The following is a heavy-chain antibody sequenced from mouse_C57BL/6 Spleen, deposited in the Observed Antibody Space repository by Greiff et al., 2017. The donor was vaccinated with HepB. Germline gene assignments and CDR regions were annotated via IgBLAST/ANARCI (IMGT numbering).Heavy chain of an antibody. Sequence: VQLVESGAELARPGASVKLSCKASGYTFTSYGISWVKQSTGQGLEWIGEIYPRSGNTYYNEKFKGKATLTADKSSSTAYMELRSLTSEDSAVYFCAREDTIYYDYDGDRPAWFAYWGQGTLVTVSA. V-gene: IGHV1-81*01. D-gene: IGHD2-4*01. CDR1: GYTFTSYG. CDR2: IYPRSGNT. CDR3: AREDTIYYDYDGDRPAWFAY. J-gene: IGHJ3*01.